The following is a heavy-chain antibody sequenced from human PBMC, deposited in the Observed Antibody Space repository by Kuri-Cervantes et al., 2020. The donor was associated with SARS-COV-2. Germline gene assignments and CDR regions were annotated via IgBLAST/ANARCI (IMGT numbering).Heavy chain of an antibody. CDR2: ISYDGSNK. J-gene: IGHJ4*02. D-gene: IGHD3-3*01. V-gene: IGHV3-30*03. CDR1: GFTFSSYG. CDR3: TRFDFWSGYYLDY. Sequence: GGSLRLSCAASGFTFSSYGMHWVRQAPGKGLEWVAVISYDGSNKYYADSVKGRFTISRDNAKNSLYLQMNSLKTEDTAVYYCTRFDFWSGYYLDYWGQGTLVTVSS.